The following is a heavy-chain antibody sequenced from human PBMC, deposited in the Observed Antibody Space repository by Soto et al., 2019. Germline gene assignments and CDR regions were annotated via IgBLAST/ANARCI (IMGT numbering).Heavy chain of an antibody. Sequence: SETLSLTCTVSGVSISSYYWIWLRQPPGKGLEWIGYIYYSGSTNYNPSLKSRVTISVDTSKNQFSLKLSSVTAADTAVYYCARVLVGPAFDIWGQGTMVTVSS. J-gene: IGHJ3*02. D-gene: IGHD2-2*01. CDR2: IYYSGST. CDR1: GVSISSYY. CDR3: ARVLVGPAFDI. V-gene: IGHV4-59*01.